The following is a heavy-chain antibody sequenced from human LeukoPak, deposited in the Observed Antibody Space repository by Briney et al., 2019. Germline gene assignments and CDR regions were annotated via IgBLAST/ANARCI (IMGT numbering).Heavy chain of an antibody. Sequence: GGSLRLSCAASGFTFSSYGMHWVRQAPGKGLEWVAFIRYDGSNKYYADSVKGRLTISRDNSKNTLYLQMNSLRAEDTAVYYCARIVVVPAAMPAAAYMDVWGKGTTVTISS. CDR3: ARIVVVPAAMPAAAYMDV. CDR2: IRYDGSNK. D-gene: IGHD2-2*01. CDR1: GFTFSSYG. J-gene: IGHJ6*03. V-gene: IGHV3-30*02.